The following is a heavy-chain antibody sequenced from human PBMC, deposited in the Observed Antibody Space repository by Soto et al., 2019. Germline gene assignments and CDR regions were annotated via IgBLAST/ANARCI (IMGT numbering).Heavy chain of an antibody. CDR3: ARQPVVGVWLNDY. J-gene: IGHJ4*02. V-gene: IGHV3-30-3*01. D-gene: IGHD6-6*01. CDR2: TSSDGNLK. CDR1: GFTFRNYP. Sequence: QVQLEESGGGVVQPGRSLRLSCVASGFTFRNYPVHWVRQAPGKGLEWVAVTSSDGNLKYYADSVKGGFTISRDNSKNTLYRQMSSLRIDETAVYYCARQPVVGVWLNDYWGQGTLVTVSS.